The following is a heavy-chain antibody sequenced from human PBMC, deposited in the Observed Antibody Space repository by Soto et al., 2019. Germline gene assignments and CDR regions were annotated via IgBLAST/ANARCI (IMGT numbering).Heavy chain of an antibody. CDR1: GFTFSSYA. V-gene: IGHV3-23*01. D-gene: IGHD2-21*02. J-gene: IGHJ4*02. Sequence: VQLLESGGGLVQPGGSLRLSCAASGFTFSSYAMSWVRQAPGKGLEWVSAISGSGGSTYYADSVKGRFTISRDNSKNTLYLQMNSLRAEDTAVYYCAKDGEITVVTPYYFDYWGQGTLVTVSS. CDR2: ISGSGGST. CDR3: AKDGEITVVTPYYFDY.